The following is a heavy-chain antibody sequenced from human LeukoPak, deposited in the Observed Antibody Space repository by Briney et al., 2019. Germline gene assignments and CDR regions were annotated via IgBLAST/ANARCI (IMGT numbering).Heavy chain of an antibody. D-gene: IGHD2-2*02. CDR3: ARDSCSSTSCYTPNWFDP. Sequence: GGSLRLSCAASGFTFSSYSMTWVRQAPGKGLEWVSYISSSSSTIYYADSVKGRFTISRDNAKNSLYLQMNSLRDEDTAVYYCARDSCSSTSCYTPNWFDPWGQGTLVTVSS. J-gene: IGHJ5*02. V-gene: IGHV3-48*02. CDR1: GFTFSSYS. CDR2: ISSSSSTI.